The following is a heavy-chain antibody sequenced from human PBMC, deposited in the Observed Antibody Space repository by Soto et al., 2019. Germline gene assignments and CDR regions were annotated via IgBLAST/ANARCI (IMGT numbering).Heavy chain of an antibody. CDR3: ARDDPSITGTPPFYYGMHV. V-gene: IGHV1-2*02. Sequence: QVQLVQSGAEVKKPGASVKVSCKAPGYTFTGYYMHWVRQAPGQGLEWMGWINPNSSGTNNAQKFEGRVTMTRDTSISTAYRVLGRLRSDDTAVCYCARDDPSITGTPPFYYGMHVWGHGTTVTVSS. J-gene: IGHJ6*02. CDR2: INPNSSGT. CDR1: GYTFTGYY. D-gene: IGHD1-7*01.